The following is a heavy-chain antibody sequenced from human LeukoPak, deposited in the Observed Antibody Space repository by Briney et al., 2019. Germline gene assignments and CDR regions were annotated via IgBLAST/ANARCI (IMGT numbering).Heavy chain of an antibody. V-gene: IGHV3-48*04. CDR3: ARDSVGAGRPFDY. D-gene: IGHD1-26*01. CDR2: ISSSSSTI. CDR1: GFTFSSYS. J-gene: IGHJ4*02. Sequence: GGSLRLSCAASGFTFSSYSMNWVRQAPGKGLEWVSYISSSSSTIYYADSVKGRFTISRDNAKNSLYLQMNSLRAEDTAVYYCARDSVGAGRPFDYWGQGTLVTVSS.